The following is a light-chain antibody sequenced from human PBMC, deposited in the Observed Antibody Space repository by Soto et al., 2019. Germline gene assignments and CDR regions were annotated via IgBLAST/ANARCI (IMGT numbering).Light chain of an antibody. CDR3: QQAFSAEWT. V-gene: IGKV3-15*01. Sequence: PGERVTLSCRASQDIRSSLAWYQQKPGQAPRLLIYGASIRATGVPATFSGSGSGTEFTLTISSLQPDDFATYFCQQAFSAEWTFGQGTKVDIK. J-gene: IGKJ1*01. CDR1: QDIRSS. CDR2: GAS.